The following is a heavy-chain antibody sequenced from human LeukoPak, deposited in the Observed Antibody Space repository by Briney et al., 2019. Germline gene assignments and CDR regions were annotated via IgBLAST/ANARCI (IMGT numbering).Heavy chain of an antibody. J-gene: IGHJ4*02. D-gene: IGHD5-18*01. Sequence: SVKVSCKASGGAFSSYAISWVRQAPGQGLEWMGRIIPIFGTANYAQKFQGRVTITTDESTSTAYMELSSLRSEDTALYYCARDPHPSYGQYLVDYWGQGTLVTVSS. CDR3: ARDPHPSYGQYLVDY. CDR2: IIPIFGTA. CDR1: GGAFSSYA. V-gene: IGHV1-69*05.